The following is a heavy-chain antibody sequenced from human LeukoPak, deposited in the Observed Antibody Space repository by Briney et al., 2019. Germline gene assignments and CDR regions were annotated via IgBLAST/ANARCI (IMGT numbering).Heavy chain of an antibody. Sequence: SETLSLTCTVSGGSISTSNYYWGWIRQPPGKGLEWIGNIFYSGSTYYSPSLRSRVTISLDTSRNQFSLKLNSVTAADTAVYYCARGKIVGAILDYWGQGTLVTVSS. V-gene: IGHV4-39*07. D-gene: IGHD1-26*01. J-gene: IGHJ4*02. CDR2: IFYSGST. CDR3: ARGKIVGAILDY. CDR1: GGSISTSNYY.